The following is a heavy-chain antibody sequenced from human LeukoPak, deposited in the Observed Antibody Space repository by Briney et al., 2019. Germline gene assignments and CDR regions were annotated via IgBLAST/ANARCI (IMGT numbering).Heavy chain of an antibody. D-gene: IGHD2-15*01. J-gene: IGHJ5*01. Sequence: SETLSLTCTVSGASDTSYYWNWVRQRPGKGLEGIGYISYNGRMEYGTTHKSRVTMSLDTSKNQFSLNVSSVTAADTSVYYCARVYCSDDICPVFPSWGHGTLVTVSS. CDR3: ARVYCSDDICPVFPS. CDR2: ISYNGRM. V-gene: IGHV4-59*02. CDR1: GASDTSYY.